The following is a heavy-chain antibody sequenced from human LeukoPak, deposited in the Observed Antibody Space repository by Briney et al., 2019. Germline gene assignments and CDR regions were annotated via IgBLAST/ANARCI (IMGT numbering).Heavy chain of an antibody. CDR2: IFYTGST. CDR3: ASLAYYSFDY. V-gene: IGHV4-30-4*01. J-gene: IGHJ4*02. D-gene: IGHD2-21*01. Sequence: SETLSHTCTVSGGSISSGDYYWSWIRQPPGKGLEWIGYIFYTGSTYYNPSLKSRVTISVDTSKNQFSLRLSSVTAADTAVYYCASLAYYSFDYWGQGTLVTVSS. CDR1: GGSISSGDYY.